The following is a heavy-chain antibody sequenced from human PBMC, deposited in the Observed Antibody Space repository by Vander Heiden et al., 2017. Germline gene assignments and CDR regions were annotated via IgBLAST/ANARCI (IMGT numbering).Heavy chain of an antibody. D-gene: IGHD3-10*01. Sequence: QVTLRESGPALVKPTQTLTLTCTFSGFSPSTSGMCVSWIRQPPGKALEWLALIDWDDDKYYSTSLKTRLTISKDTSKNQVVLTMTNMDPVDTATYYCARIPVTMVRGVIYYYYGMDVWGQGTTVTVSS. J-gene: IGHJ6*02. CDR3: ARIPVTMVRGVIYYYYGMDV. CDR1: GFSPSTSGMC. V-gene: IGHV2-70*01. CDR2: IDWDDDK.